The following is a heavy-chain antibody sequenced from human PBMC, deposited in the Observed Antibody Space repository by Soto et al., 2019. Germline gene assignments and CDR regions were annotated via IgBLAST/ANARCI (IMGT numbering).Heavy chain of an antibody. CDR1: GFTFSSYA. CDR2: ISGSSGST. J-gene: IGHJ4*02. CDR3: AKRGRGAVAFDY. V-gene: IGHV3-23*01. D-gene: IGHD6-19*01. Sequence: EVQLLESGGGLVQPGGSLRLSCAASGFTFSSYAMSWVRQAPGKGLEWVSTISGSSGSTYYADSVRGRFTISSDNSKNTLYLQMNGLRAEDTAVYYCAKRGRGAVAFDYWGQGTLVTVSS.